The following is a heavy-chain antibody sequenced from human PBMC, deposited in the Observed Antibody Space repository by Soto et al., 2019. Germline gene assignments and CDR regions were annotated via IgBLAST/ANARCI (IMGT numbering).Heavy chain of an antibody. V-gene: IGHV4-34*01. CDR3: ARERAITLFGVVINPHYGMDV. Sequence: PSETLSLTCAVYGGSFSGYYWGWIRQPPGKGLEWFGEINHSGSTNYNPSLKSRVTISVDTSKNQFSLKLSSVTAADTAVYYCARERAITLFGVVINPHYGMDVWGQGTTVTVSS. CDR2: INHSGST. CDR1: GGSFSGYY. D-gene: IGHD3-3*01. J-gene: IGHJ6*02.